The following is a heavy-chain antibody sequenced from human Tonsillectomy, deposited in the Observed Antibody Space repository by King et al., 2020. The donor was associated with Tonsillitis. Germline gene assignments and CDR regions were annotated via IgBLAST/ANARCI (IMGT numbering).Heavy chain of an antibody. CDR2: IVWRGGSI. V-gene: IGHV3-23*02. D-gene: IGHD3-22*01. J-gene: IGHJ3*02. CDR1: GFTFISYA. Sequence: VQLVEAGGGLVQPGGSLNLACAASGFTFISYAMSWVRQASGTGLDWVAAIVWRGGSIYYVYSVKGGFTISRDNSKNTLYMQMNSLRAEDTAVYYCAKDWGSKGVVITHDAFDIWGQGTMVTVSS. CDR3: AKDWGSKGVVITHDAFDI.